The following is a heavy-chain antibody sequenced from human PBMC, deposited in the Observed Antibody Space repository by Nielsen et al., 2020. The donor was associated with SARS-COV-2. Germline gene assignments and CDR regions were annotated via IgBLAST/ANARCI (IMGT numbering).Heavy chain of an antibody. CDR3: ARSRGCATTSCYYIDP. CDR2: INAGNGNT. Sequence: ASVKVSCKASGYTFTNYAMHWVRQAPGERLEWMGWINAGNGNTKYSQKFQGRVTMTRDTSASTAYMELSSLRSEDTAVYYCARSRGCATTSCYYIDPWGQGTLVTVS. J-gene: IGHJ5*02. V-gene: IGHV1-3*01. D-gene: IGHD2-2*01. CDR1: GYTFTNYA.